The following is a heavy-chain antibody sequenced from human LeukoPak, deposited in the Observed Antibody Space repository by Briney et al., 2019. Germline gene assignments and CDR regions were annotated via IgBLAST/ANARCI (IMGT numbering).Heavy chain of an antibody. CDR1: GFTVSSNY. CDR3: ARGGSPGYSSGRIDY. V-gene: IGHV3-53*04. D-gene: IGHD6-19*01. CDR2: IYSAGNT. J-gene: IGHJ4*02. Sequence: GGSLRLSCVASGFTVSSNYMSWVRQAPGKGLEWVSVIYSAGNTYYADSVKGRFTISRHNSENTMYLNLNSLTAEDTALYFCARGGSPGYSSGRIDYWGQGSLVTVSS.